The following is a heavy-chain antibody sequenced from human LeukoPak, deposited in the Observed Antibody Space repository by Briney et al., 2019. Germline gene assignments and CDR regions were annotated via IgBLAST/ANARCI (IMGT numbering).Heavy chain of an antibody. CDR2: IIPILGIA. Sequence: SVKVSCKASGGTFSSYAISWVRQAPGQGLEWMGRIIPILGIANYAQKFQGRVTITADKSTSTAYMELSSLRSEDTAVYYCARIWFGELSVYYYGMDVWGQGTTVTASS. CDR3: ARIWFGELSVYYYGMDV. V-gene: IGHV1-69*04. CDR1: GGTFSSYA. D-gene: IGHD3-10*01. J-gene: IGHJ6*02.